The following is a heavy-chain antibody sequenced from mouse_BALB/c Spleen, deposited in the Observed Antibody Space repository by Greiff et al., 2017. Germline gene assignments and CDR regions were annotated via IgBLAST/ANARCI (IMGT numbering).Heavy chain of an antibody. CDR3: ARSALTGTCGDY. Sequence: QVQLQQSGAELMKPGASVKISCKATGYTFSSYWIEWVKQRPGHGLEWIGEILPGSGSTNYNEKFKGKATFTADTSSNTAYMQLSSLTSEDSAVYYCARSALTGTCGDYWGQGTTLTVSS. J-gene: IGHJ2*01. CDR2: ILPGSGST. CDR1: GYTFSSYW. V-gene: IGHV1-9*01. D-gene: IGHD4-1*01.